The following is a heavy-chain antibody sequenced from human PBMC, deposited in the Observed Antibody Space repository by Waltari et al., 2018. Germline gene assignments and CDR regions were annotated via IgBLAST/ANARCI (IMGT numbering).Heavy chain of an antibody. CDR3: AGDGGWGYYDSSGYRFFDY. CDR1: GGSISSHY. V-gene: IGHV4-59*11. CDR2: IYYSGST. Sequence: QVQLQESGPGLVKPSETLSLTCTVSGGSISSHYWSWIRQPPGKGLEWIGYIYYSGSTNYNPSLKSRVTLSVDTSKNQFSLKLSSVTAADTAVYYCAGDGGWGYYDSSGYRFFDYWGQGTLVTVSS. J-gene: IGHJ4*02. D-gene: IGHD3-22*01.